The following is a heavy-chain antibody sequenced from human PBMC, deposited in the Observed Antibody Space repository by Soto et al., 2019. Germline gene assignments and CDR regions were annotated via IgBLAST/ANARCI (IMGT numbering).Heavy chain of an antibody. J-gene: IGHJ6*02. Sequence: SETLSLTCTVSGGSISSGDYYWSWIRQPPGKGLEWIGYIYYSGSTYYNPSLKSRVTISVDTSKNQFSLKLSSVTAADTAVYYCARGEEHYYYYGMDVWGQGTTVTVS. CDR1: GGSISSGDYY. D-gene: IGHD3-16*01. V-gene: IGHV4-30-4*01. CDR3: ARGEEHYYYYGMDV. CDR2: IYYSGST.